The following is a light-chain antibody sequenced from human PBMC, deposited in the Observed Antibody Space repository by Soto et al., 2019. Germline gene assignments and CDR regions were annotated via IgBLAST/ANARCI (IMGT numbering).Light chain of an antibody. CDR1: SSDVGGYNY. Sequence: QSVLTQPPSASGSPGQSVAISCTGTSSDVGGYNYVSWYQQHPGKAPKLMIYEVNKRPSGVPDRFSCTQSGNTASLTVSGLQAEDEADYYCSSYAGSSNVFGTGTKLTVL. J-gene: IGLJ1*01. CDR2: EVN. CDR3: SSYAGSSNV. V-gene: IGLV2-8*01.